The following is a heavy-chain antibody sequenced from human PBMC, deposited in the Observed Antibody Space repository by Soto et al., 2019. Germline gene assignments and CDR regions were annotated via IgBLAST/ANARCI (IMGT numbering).Heavy chain of an antibody. J-gene: IGHJ4*02. CDR2: IYYSGRT. CDR3: ARQRTTVVTQAYFDH. V-gene: IGHV4-39*01. D-gene: IGHD2-21*02. CDR1: GESISSSSYY. Sequence: PSETLSLTCLFSGESISSSSYYWGWICQPPGKGLEWIGSIYYSGRTYYNPSFKSRVTISIDTSKNQFSLKLSSVTATDTAVYYCARQRTTVVTQAYFDHWGQGALVTVSS.